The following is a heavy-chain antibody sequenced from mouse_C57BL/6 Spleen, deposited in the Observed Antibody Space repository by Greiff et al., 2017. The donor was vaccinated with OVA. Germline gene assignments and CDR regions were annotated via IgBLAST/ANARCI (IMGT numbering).Heavy chain of an antibody. Sequence: EVKLMDSGAGLVKPGGSLKLSCAASGFTFSSYAMSWVRQTPEKRLEWVATISAGGSYTNYPDNVKGRFTISIDKSKNNLYLQMSHLTSEDTAMYYCARGGCRAMDYWGQGTSVTVSS. J-gene: IGHJ4*01. CDR2: ISAGGSYT. CDR1: GFTFSSYA. V-gene: IGHV5-4*03. CDR3: ARGGCRAMDY.